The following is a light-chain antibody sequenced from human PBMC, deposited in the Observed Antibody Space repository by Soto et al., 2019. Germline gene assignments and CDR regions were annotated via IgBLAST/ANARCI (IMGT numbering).Light chain of an antibody. J-gene: IGKJ3*01. V-gene: IGKV3-11*01. Sequence: FVLTHAPAALSFSPGEIAALSFRASQSISSYLAWYQQKPGQAPRLLIYDASNRATGIPARFSGSGSGTDFTLTISSLEPEDFGVYYCHQRSNWLFGPGTKVDIK. CDR3: HQRSNWL. CDR1: QSISSY. CDR2: DAS.